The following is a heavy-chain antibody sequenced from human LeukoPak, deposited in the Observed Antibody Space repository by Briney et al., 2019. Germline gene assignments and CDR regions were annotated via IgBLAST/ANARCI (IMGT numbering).Heavy chain of an antibody. CDR1: GGSISSGDYY. D-gene: IGHD1-14*01. V-gene: IGHV4-61*09. J-gene: IGHJ6*03. CDR3: ARLGRTLPDYYYYYMDV. Sequence: PSQTLSLTCTVSGGSISSGDYYWSWIRQPPGKGLEWIGYIYTSGSTNYNPSLKSRVTISVDTSKNQFSLKLSSVTAADTAVYYCARLGRTLPDYYYYYMDVWGKGTTVTVSS. CDR2: IYTSGST.